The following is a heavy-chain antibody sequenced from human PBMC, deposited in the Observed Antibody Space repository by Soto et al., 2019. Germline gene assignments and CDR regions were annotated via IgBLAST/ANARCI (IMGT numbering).Heavy chain of an antibody. CDR1: GFTFSSYW. D-gene: IGHD2-21*02. CDR3: ADLTRDY. J-gene: IGHJ4*02. Sequence: GGSLRLSCAASGFTFSSYWMHWVRQGPGKGLVWVSRINTDGSSTAHADSVKGRFTISRDNAKNTLYLQMNSLRAEDTAIYYCADLTRDYWGQGNLVTVSS. V-gene: IGHV3-74*01. CDR2: INTDGSST.